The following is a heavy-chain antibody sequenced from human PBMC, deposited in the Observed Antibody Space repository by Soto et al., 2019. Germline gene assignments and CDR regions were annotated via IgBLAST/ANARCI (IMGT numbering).Heavy chain of an antibody. V-gene: IGHV5-51*01. J-gene: IGHJ4*02. CDR3: ARSATLSGNYYFDY. CDR1: GYSFMRYW. CDR2: IYPGDSDT. Sequence: GESLKISCNGSGYSFMRYWIGWVRQMPGKGLEWMGIIYPGDSDTTYSPSFQGQVTISADKSISTAYLQWSSLKASDTAMYYCARSATLSGNYYFDYWGQGSLVTVSS. D-gene: IGHD1-26*01.